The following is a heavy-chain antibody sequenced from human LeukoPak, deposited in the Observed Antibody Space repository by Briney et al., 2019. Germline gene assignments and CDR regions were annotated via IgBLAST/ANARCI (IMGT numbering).Heavy chain of an antibody. J-gene: IGHJ6*04. Sequence: ASVKVSCKASGGTFSSYAISWVRQAPGQGLEWMGGIIPIFGTANYAQKFQGGVTITADESTSTAYMELSSLRSEDTAVYYCARGRSDIVVVPAARRNYYYYGMDVWGKGTTVTVSS. CDR1: GGTFSSYA. CDR3: ARGRSDIVVVPAARRNYYYYGMDV. V-gene: IGHV1-69*13. CDR2: IIPIFGTA. D-gene: IGHD2-2*01.